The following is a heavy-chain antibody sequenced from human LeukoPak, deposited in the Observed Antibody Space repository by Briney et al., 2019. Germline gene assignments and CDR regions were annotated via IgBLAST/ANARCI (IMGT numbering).Heavy chain of an antibody. CDR1: GFTFSSYW. CDR2: IASDGSST. V-gene: IGHV3-74*01. Sequence: GGSLRLSCAASGFTFSSYWMNWVGQAPGKGLVWVSRIASDGSSTTYADSVKGRFSISRDNAKNTLYLQMNSLRVEDTAVYYCARGRPHGNDYWGQGTLVTVSS. CDR3: ARGRPHGNDY. J-gene: IGHJ4*02. D-gene: IGHD4-23*01.